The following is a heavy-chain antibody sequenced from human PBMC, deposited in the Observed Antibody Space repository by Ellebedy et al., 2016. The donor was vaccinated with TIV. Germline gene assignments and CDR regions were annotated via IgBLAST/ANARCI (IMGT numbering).Heavy chain of an antibody. D-gene: IGHD3-22*01. CDR1: GFTFISYA. V-gene: IGHV3-48*03. CDR3: ARTTYYYDSSGYKGGFDY. J-gene: IGHJ4*02. Sequence: GGSLRLSCAASGFTFISYAMNWVRQAPGKGLEWVSYISSSGSTIYYADSVKARFTISRDNAKNSLYLQMNSLRAEDTAVYYCARTTYYYDSSGYKGGFDYWGQGTLVTVSS. CDR2: ISSSGSTI.